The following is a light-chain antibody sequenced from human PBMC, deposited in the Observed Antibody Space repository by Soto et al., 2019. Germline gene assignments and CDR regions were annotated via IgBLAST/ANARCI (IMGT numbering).Light chain of an antibody. CDR3: QQYGGPVPWA. CDR1: QSVSSN. CDR2: GAS. V-gene: IGKV3D-15*01. Sequence: EGGMTQSPATLSVSPGERATLSCRASQSVSSNLAWYQQKPGQAPRLLIYGASTRAAGIPDRFSGSGSGTDFTLTITRLEPEDFAVYYCQQYGGPVPWAFGQGTKVDIK. J-gene: IGKJ1*01.